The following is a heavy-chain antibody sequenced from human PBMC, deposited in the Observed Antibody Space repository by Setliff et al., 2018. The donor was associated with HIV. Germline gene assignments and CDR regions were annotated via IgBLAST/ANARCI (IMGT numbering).Heavy chain of an antibody. J-gene: IGHJ4*01. CDR1: GYTFATYG. Sequence: GGSVKVSCKASGYTFATYGISWVRQAPGQGLEWMGWISPYNGNTNYAQKVQGRVTMTTDTSTSTAYMELRSLRSDDTAVYYCARVPLSYNWNLHYFDYWGQGTLVTVSS. CDR2: ISPYNGNT. D-gene: IGHD1-20*01. V-gene: IGHV1-18*01. CDR3: ARVPLSYNWNLHYFDY.